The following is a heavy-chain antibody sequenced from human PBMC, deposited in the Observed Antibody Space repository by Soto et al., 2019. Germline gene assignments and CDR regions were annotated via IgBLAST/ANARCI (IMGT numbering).Heavy chain of an antibody. Sequence: PSQTLSLTCAISGDSVSSNSAAWNWIRQSPSRGLEWLGRTYYRSKWYNDYAVSVKRRITINPDTSKNQFSLQLNSVTPEDTAVDYCARDNFNYVLGDYYYGMDVSGRGTSVTGS. CDR2: TYYRSKWYN. V-gene: IGHV6-1*01. CDR1: GDSVSSNSAA. D-gene: IGHD3-3*02. CDR3: ARDNFNYVLGDYYYGMDV. J-gene: IGHJ6*02.